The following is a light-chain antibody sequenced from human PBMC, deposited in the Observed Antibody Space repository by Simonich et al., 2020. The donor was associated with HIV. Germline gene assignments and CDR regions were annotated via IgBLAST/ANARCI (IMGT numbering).Light chain of an antibody. CDR1: QSIVTW. V-gene: IGKV1-5*03. J-gene: IGKJ1*01. Sequence: DIQMTQSPSTLSASVGDRVTITSRAIQSIVTWLAWYQQKPGKAPKLLIYKASSLESGVPSTFSGSVSGTEFTLTISSLQPDDFATYYCQQYNSHFPTFGQGTKVEIK. CDR3: QQYNSHFPT. CDR2: KAS.